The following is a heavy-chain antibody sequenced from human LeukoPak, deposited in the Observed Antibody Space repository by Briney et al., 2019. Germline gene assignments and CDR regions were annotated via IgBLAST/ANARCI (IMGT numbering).Heavy chain of an antibody. V-gene: IGHV3-11*06. CDR3: ARVGATWNFQR. CDR1: GFTFGDYY. D-gene: IGHD1-26*01. Sequence: GGSLRLSCAASGFTFGDYYLTWIRQAPGKGLEWVSYISSSSSDTNYADSVRGRFTISRDNANKSLYLQMNSLRDEDTAVYYCARVGATWNFQRWGQGALVTVSS. CDR2: ISSSSSDT. J-gene: IGHJ1*01.